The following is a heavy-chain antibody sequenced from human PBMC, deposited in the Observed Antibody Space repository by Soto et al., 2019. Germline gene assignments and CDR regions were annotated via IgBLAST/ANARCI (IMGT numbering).Heavy chain of an antibody. D-gene: IGHD2-2*01. V-gene: IGHV4-31*03. CDR1: GGSISSGGYY. CDR2: IYYSGST. Sequence: QVQLQESGPGLVKPSQTLSLTCTVSGGSISSGGYYWSWIRQHPGKGLEWIGYIYYSGSTCYNPSLKSRVTISVDTSKNQFSLKLSSVTAADTAVYYCARQDIVVVPDAKVGGDWFDPWGQGTLVTVSS. J-gene: IGHJ5*02. CDR3: ARQDIVVVPDAKVGGDWFDP.